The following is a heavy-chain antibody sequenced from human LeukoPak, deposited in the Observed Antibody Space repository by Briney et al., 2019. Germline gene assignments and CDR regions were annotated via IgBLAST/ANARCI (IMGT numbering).Heavy chain of an antibody. CDR3: ARAGDSSGWFWQY. J-gene: IGHJ4*02. CDR1: GGSISSYY. D-gene: IGHD6-13*01. Sequence: SETLSLTCTVSGGSISSYYWSWIRQSPGKGLEWIGQIHYTGGTSYNPSLKSRLTVSLDTSKNQFSLKLSSVTAADTAVYYCARAGDSSGWFWQYWGQGTLVTVSP. V-gene: IGHV4-59*01. CDR2: IHYTGGT.